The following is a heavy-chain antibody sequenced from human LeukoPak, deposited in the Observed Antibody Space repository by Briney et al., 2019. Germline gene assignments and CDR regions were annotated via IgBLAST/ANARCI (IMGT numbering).Heavy chain of an antibody. V-gene: IGHV3-74*01. CDR1: GFTLSTYW. Sequence: GGSLRLSCVASGFTLSTYWMHWVRQAPGKGLVWVSRVNSDGSATSYADSVMVRFTISRDSAKNTLYLQMNSLRPEDTAVYYCARGNKWSFDSWGQGALVTVSS. CDR3: ARGNKWSFDS. D-gene: IGHD2-15*01. J-gene: IGHJ4*02. CDR2: VNSDGSAT.